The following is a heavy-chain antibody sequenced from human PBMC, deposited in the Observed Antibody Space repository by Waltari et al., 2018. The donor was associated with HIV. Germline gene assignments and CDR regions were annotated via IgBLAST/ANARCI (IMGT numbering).Heavy chain of an antibody. V-gene: IGHV1-2*02. CDR2: INPNSGAT. D-gene: IGHD2-2*01. CDR3: ARPLPYCSTSSCPYFDP. J-gene: IGHJ5*02. CDR1: GYTFTGYY. Sequence: VQLVQSGAEVKKPGASVTVSCKASGYTFTGYYLHWVRQAPGQGLEWMGWINPNSGATNYAQKFQGRVTMTRDTSISTAYMELNSLRSHDTAVYYCARPLPYCSTSSCPYFDPWGQGTLVTVSS.